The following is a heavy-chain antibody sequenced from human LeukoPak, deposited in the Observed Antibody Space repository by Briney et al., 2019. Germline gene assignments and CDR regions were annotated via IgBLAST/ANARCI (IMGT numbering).Heavy chain of an antibody. J-gene: IGHJ5*02. CDR3: ARDYCTRGGDCYKEDLFNP. CDR2: ISPYDGDT. CDR1: GYTFAIYG. V-gene: IGHV1-18*01. Sequence: GASVKVSCKASGYTFAIYGISWVRQAPGQGLEWMAWISPYDGDTNYARNFEGRVTMTTETSTSTAYMELRSLRSDDTAIYYCARDYCTRGGDCYKEDLFNPWGQGTLVTVSS. D-gene: IGHD2-21*02.